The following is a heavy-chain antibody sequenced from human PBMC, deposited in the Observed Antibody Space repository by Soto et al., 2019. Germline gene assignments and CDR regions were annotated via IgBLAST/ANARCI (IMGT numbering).Heavy chain of an antibody. CDR2: INPKTAAT. CDR3: ARIKWGLNYYNGMDV. Sequence: QVPLVQSGAEVKKSGASVKVSCKPSGYSFSDYVIQWVRQAPGQGLEWVAWINPKTAATNYAKKFQGRVSLTWDTSSTTAYMELTRLRPDDTAVYYCARIKWGLNYYNGMDVWGQGTTVIVSS. CDR1: GYSFSDYV. D-gene: IGHD1-26*01. J-gene: IGHJ6*02. V-gene: IGHV1-2*02.